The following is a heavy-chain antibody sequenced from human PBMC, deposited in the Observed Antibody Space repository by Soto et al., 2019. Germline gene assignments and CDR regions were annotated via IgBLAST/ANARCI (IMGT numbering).Heavy chain of an antibody. CDR2: IASRANSYAT. Sequence: PGGYLRLSCAASRFTFSDSEMHWVRQASGKGLEWVGRIASRANSYATAYPASVQGRFTISRDDSQNTAYLQMNGLKSEDTAAYYCAGHILRDGEDWGQGTLVTVSS. D-gene: IGHD3-10*01. CDR3: AGHILRDGED. J-gene: IGHJ4*01. V-gene: IGHV3-73*01. CDR1: RFTFSDSE.